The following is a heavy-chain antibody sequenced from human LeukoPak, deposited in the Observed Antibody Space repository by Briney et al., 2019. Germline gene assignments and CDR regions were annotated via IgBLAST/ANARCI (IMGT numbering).Heavy chain of an antibody. V-gene: IGHV3-7*01. J-gene: IGHJ4*02. D-gene: IGHD4-23*01. Sequence: PGGSLRLSCEASGFDFSNYYMSWVRQAPGKGLEWLANIKSDGSYTYYVDSVKGRFTISRDNVKNSLYLQMSSLRAEDTAVYYCTRDEGATVATYRFDFWGQGTLVTVSS. CDR1: GFDFSNYY. CDR3: TRDEGATVATYRFDF. CDR2: IKSDGSYT.